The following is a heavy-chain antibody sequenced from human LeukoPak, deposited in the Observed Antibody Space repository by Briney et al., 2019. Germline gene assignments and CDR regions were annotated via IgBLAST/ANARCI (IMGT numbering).Heavy chain of an antibody. J-gene: IGHJ5*02. CDR3: AIWEPAPNAFDP. CDR2: MNPKSGNS. CDR1: GNTLTTYD. V-gene: IGHV1-8*01. Sequence: ASVKVSCKASGNTLTTYDFNWVRQASGQGLEWMGWMNPKSGNSGYAESFQGRISLDINRSTDTAYMELTSLRFEDTAVYYCAIWEPAPNAFDPWGQGTLVTVFS. D-gene: IGHD1-14*01.